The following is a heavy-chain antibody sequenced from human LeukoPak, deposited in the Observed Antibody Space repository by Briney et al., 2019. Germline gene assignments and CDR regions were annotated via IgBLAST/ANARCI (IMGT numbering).Heavy chain of an antibody. V-gene: IGHV4-61*01. Sequence: SETLSLTCTVSGGSVSSGSYYWNWIRQPPGKGLEWIGYIYYSGSTNYNHALKSRVTISVDTSKNQFSLKLSSVTAADTAVYYCARVRDSSGWGFDYWGQGTLVTVSS. CDR2: IYYSGST. CDR3: ARVRDSSGWGFDY. D-gene: IGHD6-19*01. J-gene: IGHJ4*02. CDR1: GGSVSSGSYY.